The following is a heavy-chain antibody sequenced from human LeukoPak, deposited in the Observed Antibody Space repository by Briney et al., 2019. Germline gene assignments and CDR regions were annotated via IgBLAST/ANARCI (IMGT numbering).Heavy chain of an antibody. V-gene: IGHV4-38-2*01. CDR3: ARRYTNSYFDY. CDR2: VYQSAIT. D-gene: IGHD1-7*01. J-gene: IGHJ4*02. Sequence: PSETLSLTCAVSGYSISSGYYWGWLRQPPGAGLERIGNVYQSAITYYNPSLKSRVTISVDTSKNQFSLKLNSVTAADTDVYYCARRYTNSYFDYWGQGTLVTVSS. CDR1: GYSISSGYY.